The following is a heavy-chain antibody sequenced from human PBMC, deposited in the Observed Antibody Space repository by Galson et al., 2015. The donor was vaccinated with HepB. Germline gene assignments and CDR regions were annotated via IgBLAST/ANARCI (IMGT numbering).Heavy chain of an antibody. D-gene: IGHD6-13*01. CDR3: ASKAAGEHNWFDP. V-gene: IGHV4-34*01. CDR2: INHSGST. CDR1: GGSFSGYY. J-gene: IGHJ5*02. Sequence: TVYGGSFSGYYWSWIRQPPGKGLEWIGEINHSGSTNYNPSLKSRVTISVDTSKNQFSLKLSSVTAADTAVYYCASKAAGEHNWFDPWGQGTLVTVSS.